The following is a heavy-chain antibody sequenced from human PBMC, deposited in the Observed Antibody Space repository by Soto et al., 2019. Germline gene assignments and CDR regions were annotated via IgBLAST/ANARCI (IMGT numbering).Heavy chain of an antibody. D-gene: IGHD4-17*01. CDR1: GGSISSSSNH. V-gene: IGHV4-39*01. CDR2: IYYSENT. J-gene: IGHJ4*02. Sequence: QLQLQESGPGLVKPSETLSLTCTVSGGSISSSSNHWGWIRQPPGKGLEWIGNIYYSENTHYNPSLKRRVTISVDTAKNRFSLRLTSVTAADTAVYYGATHPPYGPLDHWGQGTLVTVSS. CDR3: ATHPPYGPLDH.